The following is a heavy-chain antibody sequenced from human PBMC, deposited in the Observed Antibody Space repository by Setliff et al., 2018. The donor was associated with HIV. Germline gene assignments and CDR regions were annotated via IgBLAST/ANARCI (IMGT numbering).Heavy chain of an antibody. CDR3: VRGVTRDISGYYRDEYFQH. CDR2: ISPYNGDT. Sequence: ASVKVSCKASGYRFNTYGISWVRQAPGQGLEWMGWISPYNGDTRFAQSLQGRVTLTTDTSTNIAYMEMRTLRSDDTAVYYCVRGVTRDISGYYRDEYFQHWGQGTPVTVS. J-gene: IGHJ1*01. CDR1: GYRFNTYG. V-gene: IGHV1-18*01. D-gene: IGHD3-22*01.